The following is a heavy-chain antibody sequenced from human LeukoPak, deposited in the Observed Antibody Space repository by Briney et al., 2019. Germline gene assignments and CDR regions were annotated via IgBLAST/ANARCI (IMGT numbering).Heavy chain of an antibody. Sequence: GGSLRLSCAASGFTFSSYAMHWVRQAPGKGLEYVSAISSNGGSTYYANSVKGRFTISRDNSKNTLYLQMGSLRAEDMAVYYCSSGWYGDYYGMDVWGQGTTVTVSS. CDR1: GFTFSSYA. V-gene: IGHV3-64*01. J-gene: IGHJ6*02. CDR2: ISSNGGST. D-gene: IGHD6-19*01. CDR3: SSGWYGDYYGMDV.